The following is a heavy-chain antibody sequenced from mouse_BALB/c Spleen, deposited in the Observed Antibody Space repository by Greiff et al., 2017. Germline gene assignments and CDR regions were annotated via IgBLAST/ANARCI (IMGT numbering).Heavy chain of an antibody. CDR3: ARGAITAMDY. D-gene: IGHD1-1*01. J-gene: IGHJ4*01. CDR1: GYSITSDYA. CDR2: ISYSGST. V-gene: IGHV3-2*02. Sequence: ESGPGLVKPSQSLSLTCTVTGYSITSDYAWNWIRQFPGNKLEWMGYISYSGSTSYNPSLKSRISITRDTSKNQFFLQLNSVTTEDTATYYCARGAITAMDYWGQGTSVTVSS.